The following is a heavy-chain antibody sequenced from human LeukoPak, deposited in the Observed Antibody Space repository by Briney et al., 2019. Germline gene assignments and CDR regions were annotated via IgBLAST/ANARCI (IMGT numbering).Heavy chain of an antibody. CDR3: ARESSAAFSYYFDY. CDR1: EFTFSSYG. CDR2: IWYDGSNK. V-gene: IGHV3-33*01. Sequence: GGSLRLSCAASEFTFSSYGMHWVRQAPGKGLEWVAVIWYDGSNKYYADSVKGRFTISRDNSKNTLYLQMNSLRAEDTAVYYCARESSAAFSYYFDYWGQGTLVTVSS. J-gene: IGHJ4*02. D-gene: IGHD3-16*02.